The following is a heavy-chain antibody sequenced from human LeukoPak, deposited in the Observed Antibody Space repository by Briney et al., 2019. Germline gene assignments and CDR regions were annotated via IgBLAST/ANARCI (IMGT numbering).Heavy chain of an antibody. J-gene: IGHJ4*02. CDR1: GFTFTDYT. V-gene: IGHV3-64D*06. CDR2: ISANGGST. CDR3: VKGSLQQLIRGPCDC. D-gene: IGHD4-11*01. Sequence: GGSLRLSCSASGFTFTDYTMHWVRQAPGKGLEYVSAISANGGSTYYADSVKGRFTISRDDSKNTLHLQMSGLRAEDTALYYCVKGSLQQLIRGPCDCWGQGTLVTVSP.